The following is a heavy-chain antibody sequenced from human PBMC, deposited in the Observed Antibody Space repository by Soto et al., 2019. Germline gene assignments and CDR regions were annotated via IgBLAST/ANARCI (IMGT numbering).Heavy chain of an antibody. V-gene: IGHV6-1*01. CDR2: TDYRSKWYN. J-gene: IGHJ6*02. CDR3: ARVITGTNYGMDV. CDR1: GDSVSINSAA. D-gene: IGHD1-20*01. Sequence: SQTLSLTCAISGDSVSINSAAWNLMRQFPSRGLEWLGRTDYRSKWYNEYAVSVKSRININPDTSKNQFSLQLNSVTPEDTAVYYCARVITGTNYGMDVWGQGTTVTVSS.